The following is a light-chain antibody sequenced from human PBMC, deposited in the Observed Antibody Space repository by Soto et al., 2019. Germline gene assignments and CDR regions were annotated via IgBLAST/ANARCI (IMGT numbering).Light chain of an antibody. CDR1: QSVSSSD. V-gene: IGKV3-20*01. CDR2: GAS. J-gene: IGKJ1*01. Sequence: EIVLTQSPGTLSLSPGERVTLSCRASQSVSSSDLAWYQLKPGQAPRLLIYGASSRATGIPDRFSGSGSGIDLTLTISRLEPEDFAVYYCQHYGSSRTFGLGTRVEIK. CDR3: QHYGSSRT.